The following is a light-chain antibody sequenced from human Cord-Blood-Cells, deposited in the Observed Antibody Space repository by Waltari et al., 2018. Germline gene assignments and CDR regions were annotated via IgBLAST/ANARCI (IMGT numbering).Light chain of an antibody. CDR1: QSVSSY. CDR3: QQRSNWPLT. CDR2: DAS. Sequence: IVLTQSPATLSLSPGESATLSRRASQSVSSYLAWYQQKPGQAPRLLIYDASNRATGIPARFSGSGSGTDFTLTISSLEPEDFAVYYCQQRSNWPLTFGGGTKVEIK. J-gene: IGKJ4*01. V-gene: IGKV3-11*01.